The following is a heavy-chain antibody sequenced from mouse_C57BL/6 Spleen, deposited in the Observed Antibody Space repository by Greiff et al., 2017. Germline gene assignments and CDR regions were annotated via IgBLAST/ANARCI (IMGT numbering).Heavy chain of an antibody. Sequence: QVQLKQPGAELVRPGSSVQLSCKASGYTFTSYWMDWVKQRPGQGLEWIGNIYPSDSETHYNQKFKDKATLTVDKSSSTAYMQLSSLTSEDAAVYYGAREDYSNYRGAMDYWGQGTSVTVSS. CDR3: AREDYSNYRGAMDY. D-gene: IGHD2-5*01. V-gene: IGHV1-61*01. CDR2: IYPSDSET. CDR1: GYTFTSYW. J-gene: IGHJ4*01.